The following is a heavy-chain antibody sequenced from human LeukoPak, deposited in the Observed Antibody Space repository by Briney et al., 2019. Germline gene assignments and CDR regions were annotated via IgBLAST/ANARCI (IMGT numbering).Heavy chain of an antibody. D-gene: IGHD2-2*02. Sequence: GGSLRLSCAASGFTFSSYGMHWVRQAPGKGLEWVAFIRYDGSNKYYADSVKGRFAISRDNSKNTLYLQMNSLRAEDTAVYYCAKDLQNIVVVPAAISPLDCWAQGTLVTVSS. V-gene: IGHV3-30*02. CDR1: GFTFSSYG. CDR2: IRYDGSNK. CDR3: AKDLQNIVVVPAAISPLDC. J-gene: IGHJ4*02.